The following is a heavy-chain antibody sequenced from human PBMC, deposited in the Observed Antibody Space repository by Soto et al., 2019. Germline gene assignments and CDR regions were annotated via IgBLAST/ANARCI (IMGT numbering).Heavy chain of an antibody. D-gene: IGHD2-15*01. CDR3: ARGYCSGGSCYSGGYYFDY. Sequence: PGGSLRLSCAASGFTFSSYAMHWVRQAPGKGLEWVAVISYDGSNKYYADSVKGRFTISRDNSKNTLYLQMNSLRAEDTAVYYCARGYCSGGSCYSGGYYFDYWGQGTLVTVSS. V-gene: IGHV3-30-3*01. CDR1: GFTFSSYA. CDR2: ISYDGSNK. J-gene: IGHJ4*02.